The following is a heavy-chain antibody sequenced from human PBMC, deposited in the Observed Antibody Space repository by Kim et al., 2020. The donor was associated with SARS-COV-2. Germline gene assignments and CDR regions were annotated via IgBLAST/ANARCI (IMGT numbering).Heavy chain of an antibody. V-gene: IGHV4-39*01. CDR1: GGSISSSGYY. CDR2: TYYSGST. CDR3: ARHANRSPDY. Sequence: SETLSLTCTVSGGSISSSGYYWGWIRQPPGKGLEWIGSTYYSGSTYYNPSLRSRVTISVETSKNQFSLKLSSVTAADTADYYCARHANRSPDYWGQGTL. D-gene: IGHD1-26*01. J-gene: IGHJ4*02.